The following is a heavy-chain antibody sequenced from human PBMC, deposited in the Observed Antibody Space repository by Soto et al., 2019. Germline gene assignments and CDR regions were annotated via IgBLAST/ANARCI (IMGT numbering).Heavy chain of an antibody. J-gene: IGHJ5*02. CDR2: ISYDGSNI. CDR1: GFTFSSYA. Sequence: GGSLRLSCAASGFTFSSYAVHWVRQAPGKGLEWVSVISYDGSNIYYADAVKGRFTISRDNAKNSLYLQMNSLRAEDTAVYYCARDYEIVATEGPYWFAPWGQGTLVTVS. D-gene: IGHD5-12*01. CDR3: ARDYEIVATEGPYWFAP. V-gene: IGHV3-30-3*01.